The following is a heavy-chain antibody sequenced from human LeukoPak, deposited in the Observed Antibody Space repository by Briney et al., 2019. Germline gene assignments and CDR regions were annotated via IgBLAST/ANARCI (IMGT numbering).Heavy chain of an antibody. CDR2: IIPIFGTA. D-gene: IGHD3-22*01. J-gene: IGHJ4*02. V-gene: IGHV1-69*05. CDR3: ARGWDYNNSGYYYRE. Sequence: SVKVSCKASGGTFSSYAMNWVRQAPGQGLEWMGVIIPIFGTANYAQKFQGRVTITTDESTSTAYMELTSLRSEDTAVYYCARGWDYNNSGYYYREWGQGTLVTVSS. CDR1: GGTFSSYA.